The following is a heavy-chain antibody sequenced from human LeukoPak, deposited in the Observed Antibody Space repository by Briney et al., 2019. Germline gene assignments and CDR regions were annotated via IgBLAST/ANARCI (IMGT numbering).Heavy chain of an antibody. CDR3: ARGRFGEHSYYYMDV. CDR2: INHSGSA. CDR1: GGPFSDYY. J-gene: IGHJ6*03. D-gene: IGHD3-3*01. Sequence: SETLSLTCAVIGGPFSDYYWSWIRRPPGKGLEWLGEINHSGSANYMPSLKSRVSISVDTSKNQFSLRLSSVTAADTAFYYCARGRFGEHSYYYMDVWGKGTAVTVSS. V-gene: IGHV4-34*01.